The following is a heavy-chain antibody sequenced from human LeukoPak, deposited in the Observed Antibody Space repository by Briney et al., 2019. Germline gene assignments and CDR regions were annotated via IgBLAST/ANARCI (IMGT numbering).Heavy chain of an antibody. Sequence: SETLSLTCAVYGEYFSTYYYSWIRQPPGKGLEWIGEINHSGSTNYNPSLKSRLTISVDMSKKQFFLRLSSVTAADTAMYYCARPGLAYCGGDCYSSGGYYFDYWGQGTLVTVSS. CDR1: GEYFSTYY. V-gene: IGHV4-34*01. CDR2: INHSGST. D-gene: IGHD2-21*01. CDR3: ARPGLAYCGGDCYSSGGYYFDY. J-gene: IGHJ4*02.